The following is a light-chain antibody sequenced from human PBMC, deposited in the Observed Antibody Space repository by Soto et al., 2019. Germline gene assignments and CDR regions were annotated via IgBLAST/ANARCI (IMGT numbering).Light chain of an antibody. Sequence: EIVLTQSPGTLSLSPGERATLSCRVSQSVSSNYLAWYQQKPGQAPRLLVSGASSRATGIPDRFSGSGSGTDFTLTISRLEPEDFAVYYCQQYDSSRTWTFGQGTKVEIK. J-gene: IGKJ1*01. CDR1: QSVSSNY. CDR2: GAS. CDR3: QQYDSSRTWT. V-gene: IGKV3-20*01.